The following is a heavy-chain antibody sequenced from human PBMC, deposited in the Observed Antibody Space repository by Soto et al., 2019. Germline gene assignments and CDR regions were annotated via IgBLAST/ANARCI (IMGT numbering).Heavy chain of an antibody. CDR2: ISGFNGNT. Sequence: VKVSCKASGYTFNFYGITWVRQAPGQGLEWMGWISGFNGNTNYAADLQGRVTMTTDTSTSTAYMELRGLRSDDTAVYYCARIGVSSGHESPDFDSWGQGTLVTVSS. CDR1: GYTFNFYG. J-gene: IGHJ4*02. V-gene: IGHV1-18*01. CDR3: ARIGVSSGHESPDFDS. D-gene: IGHD3-16*01.